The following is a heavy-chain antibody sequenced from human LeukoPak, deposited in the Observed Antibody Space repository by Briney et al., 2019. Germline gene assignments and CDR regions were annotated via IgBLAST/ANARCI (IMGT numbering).Heavy chain of an antibody. V-gene: IGHV1-46*01. CDR1: GYTFTTYY. CDR2: INSRDGTT. D-gene: IGHD3-3*01. CDR3: GYGVGSARYYDC. Sequence: ASVKVSCKASGYTFTTYYIHWVRQAPGQGLEWIGVINSRDGTTSDPQKFQGRLTMTRDTSTSTVYMELNSLRSEDTAVYYCGYGVGSARYYDCRGRGTLVTVSS. J-gene: IGHJ4*02.